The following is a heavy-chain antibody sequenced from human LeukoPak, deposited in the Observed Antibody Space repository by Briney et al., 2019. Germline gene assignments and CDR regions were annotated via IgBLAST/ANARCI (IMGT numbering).Heavy chain of an antibody. Sequence: GGSLRLSCAASGFPFSTYAMCWVRQAPGKGLEWVSAISGSETSTYYADSVKGRFTISRDTSKNTLYLQMNSLRAEDTAVYYCAKGALLPAGHTRYFFDYWGQGTLVTVSS. J-gene: IGHJ4*02. CDR1: GFPFSTYA. V-gene: IGHV3-23*01. CDR3: AKGALLPAGHTRYFFDY. D-gene: IGHD1-26*01. CDR2: ISGSETST.